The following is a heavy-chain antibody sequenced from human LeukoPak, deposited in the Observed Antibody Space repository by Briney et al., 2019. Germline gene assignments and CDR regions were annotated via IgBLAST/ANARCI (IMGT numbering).Heavy chain of an antibody. Sequence: SETLSLTCTVSGGSVSSGSYYWSWIRQPPGKGLEWIGYIYYSGSTNYNPSLKSRVTISVDTSKNQFSLKLSSVTAADTAVYYCARDRSYGGNSLDYWGQGTLVTVSS. CDR3: ARDRSYGGNSLDY. D-gene: IGHD4-23*01. V-gene: IGHV4-61*01. CDR1: GGSVSSGSYY. CDR2: IYYSGST. J-gene: IGHJ4*02.